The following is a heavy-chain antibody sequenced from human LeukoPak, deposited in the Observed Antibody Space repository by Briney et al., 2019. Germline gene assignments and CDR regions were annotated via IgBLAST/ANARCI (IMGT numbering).Heavy chain of an antibody. V-gene: IGHV3-30*03. CDR2: TSYDGSNK. D-gene: IGHD5-24*01. CDR3: ARGLEMATISRY. J-gene: IGHJ4*02. Sequence: GRSLRLSCAASGFTLSSYGMHWVRQAPGKGLEWVAVTSYDGSNKYYADSVKGRFTISRDNSKNTLYLQMNSLRAEDTAVYYCARGLEMATISRYWGQGTLVTVSS. CDR1: GFTLSSYG.